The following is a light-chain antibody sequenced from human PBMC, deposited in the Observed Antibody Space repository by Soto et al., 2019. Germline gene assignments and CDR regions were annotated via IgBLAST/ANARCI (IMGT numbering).Light chain of an antibody. CDR2: GAS. J-gene: IGKJ1*01. CDR1: QSVSSN. Sequence: EIVMTQSPATLSVSPVERATLSCRASQSVSSNLAWYQQKPGQAPRLLIYGASTRATGIPARFSGSGSGTEFTLTISSLQPEDFAIYYCLQHNSYPWTFGQGTKVDIK. V-gene: IGKV3-15*01. CDR3: LQHNSYPWT.